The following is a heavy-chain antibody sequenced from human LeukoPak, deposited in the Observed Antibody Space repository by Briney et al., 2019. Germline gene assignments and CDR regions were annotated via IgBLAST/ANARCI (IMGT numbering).Heavy chain of an antibody. CDR3: ARDGANSGYYTFFDY. CDR2: ITHTGTTV. Sequence: GGSLRLSCAASGFTFSDHYMGWIRQAPGNGLEWVSYITHTGTTVYYADSVKGRFTISRDNAKNSLFLQMNSLRADDTALYYCARDGANSGYYTFFDYWGQGTLVTVSS. CDR1: GFTFSDHY. J-gene: IGHJ4*02. D-gene: IGHD3-22*01. V-gene: IGHV3-11*01.